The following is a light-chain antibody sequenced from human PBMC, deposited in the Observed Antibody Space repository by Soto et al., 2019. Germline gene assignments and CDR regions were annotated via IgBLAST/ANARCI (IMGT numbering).Light chain of an antibody. CDR3: QAWDSSTHYV. Sequence: SYELTQPPSVSVSPGQTASITCSGDKLGDKYACWYQQKPGQSPVLVIYEDNKRPSGIPERFSGSNSGNTATLTIRGTQPMDEDDYYCQAWDSSTHYVFGSGTKVTVL. CDR2: EDN. V-gene: IGLV3-1*01. J-gene: IGLJ1*01. CDR1: KLGDKY.